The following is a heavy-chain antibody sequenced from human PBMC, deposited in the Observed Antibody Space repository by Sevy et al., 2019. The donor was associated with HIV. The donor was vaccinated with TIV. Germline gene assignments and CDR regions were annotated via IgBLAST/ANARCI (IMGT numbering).Heavy chain of an antibody. CDR2: INPNSGGT. J-gene: IGHJ6*02. CDR1: GYTFTGYY. D-gene: IGHD3-3*01. CDR3: ARGGGDFWSGYYGYYYYGMDV. V-gene: IGHV1-2*02. Sequence: ASVKVSCKASGYTFTGYYMHWVRQAPGQGLEWMGWINPNSGGTNYAQKFQGRVTMTRDTSISTAYMELSRLRSDDTAVNYCARGGGDFWSGYYGYYYYGMDVWGQGTTVTVSS.